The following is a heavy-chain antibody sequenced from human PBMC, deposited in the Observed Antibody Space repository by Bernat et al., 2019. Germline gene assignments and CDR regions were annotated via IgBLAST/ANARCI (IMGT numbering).Heavy chain of an antibody. CDR2: INPNSGGI. D-gene: IGHD3-22*01. CDR3: ARGPAGYYDSSDYYLGAFDV. V-gene: IGHV1-2*02. Sequence: QVQVVQSGAEVKKPGASVKVSCKASGYIFTGYYMHWVRQAPGQGLEWMGWINPNSGGIKYAQNFQGRVTMTRDTSISTAYMGLSRLRSDDTAVYYCARGPAGYYDSSDYYLGAFDVWGQGTMVTVSS. J-gene: IGHJ3*01. CDR1: GYIFTGYY.